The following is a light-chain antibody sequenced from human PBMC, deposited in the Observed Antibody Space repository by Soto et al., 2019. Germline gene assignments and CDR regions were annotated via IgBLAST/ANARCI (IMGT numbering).Light chain of an antibody. CDR1: SSNIGGNS. Sequence: QSLLTQPPSVSAAPGQKVTISCSGSSSNIGGNSVSWYQQLPGTAPKLLIYDDNKRPSGIPDRFSGSKSVTSATLGITGFQTGDEADYYCGSWDSSLSAYVFGTGTKVTVL. J-gene: IGLJ1*01. CDR2: DDN. V-gene: IGLV1-51*01. CDR3: GSWDSSLSAYV.